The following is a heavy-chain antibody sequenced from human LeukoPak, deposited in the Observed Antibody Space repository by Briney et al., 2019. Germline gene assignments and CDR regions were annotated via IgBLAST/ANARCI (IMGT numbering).Heavy chain of an antibody. Sequence: GGSLRLSCAASGFTFSSYSMDWVRQAPGKGVEWVSSISTSSIYIYYADSVKGRFTISRDNAKKSVHLQMNSLRAEDTAVYYCARGASVVAGSDNAFDIWGQGTMVTVSS. CDR1: GFTFSSYS. J-gene: IGHJ3*02. D-gene: IGHD6-19*01. CDR3: ARGASVVAGSDNAFDI. CDR2: ISTSSIYI. V-gene: IGHV3-21*01.